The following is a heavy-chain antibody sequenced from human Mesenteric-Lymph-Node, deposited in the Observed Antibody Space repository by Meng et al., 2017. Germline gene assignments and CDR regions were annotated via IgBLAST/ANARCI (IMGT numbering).Heavy chain of an antibody. CDR1: GYTLTTYA. CDR2: INTNTGNP. CDR3: VRGDWFDP. V-gene: IGHV7-4-1*04. Sequence: QVQLVQSGSELKKTGASVKVSCKASGYTLTTYAMNWVRQAPGQGLEWMGWINTNTGNPTYAQGFTGRLVFSLDTSVNMAYLQITSLKAEDTAVYYCVRGDWFDPWGQGTLVTVSS. J-gene: IGHJ5*02.